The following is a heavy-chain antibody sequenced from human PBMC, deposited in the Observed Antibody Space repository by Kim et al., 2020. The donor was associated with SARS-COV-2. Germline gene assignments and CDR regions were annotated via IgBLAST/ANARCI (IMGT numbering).Heavy chain of an antibody. J-gene: IGHJ3*02. D-gene: IGHD6-13*01. CDR1: GYTFTSYA. V-gene: IGHV1-3*01. Sequence: ASVKVSCKASGYTFTSYAMHWVRQAPGQRLEWMGWINAGNGNTKYSQKFQGRVTITRDTSASTAYMELSSLRSEDTAVYYCARWKWYSSSWHHDAFDIWGQGTMVTVSS. CDR3: ARWKWYSSSWHHDAFDI. CDR2: INAGNGNT.